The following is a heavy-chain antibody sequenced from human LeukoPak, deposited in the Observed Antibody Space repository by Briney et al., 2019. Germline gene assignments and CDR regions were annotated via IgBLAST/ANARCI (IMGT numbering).Heavy chain of an antibody. CDR3: ARVNTYYYGSGVSRAFHM. CDR2: MNPNSGNT. V-gene: IGHV1-8*02. J-gene: IGHJ3*02. Sequence: ASVKVSCKASGYTFTSYDINWVRQATGQGLEWMGWMNPNSGNTGYAQKFQGSVTTTRNTSTATAYMELSSLKSEDTAVYYCARVNTYYYGSGVSRAFHMWGQGTMVTVSS. CDR1: GYTFTSYD. D-gene: IGHD3-10*01.